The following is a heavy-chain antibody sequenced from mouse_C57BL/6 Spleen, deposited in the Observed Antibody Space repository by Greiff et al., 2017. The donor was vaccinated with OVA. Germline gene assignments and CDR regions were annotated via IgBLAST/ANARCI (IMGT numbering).Heavy chain of an antibody. CDR3: ATYGNYTFDYFDY. CDR2: IYPGGGYT. V-gene: IGHV1-63*01. CDR1: GYTFTNYW. J-gene: IGHJ2*01. Sequence: VKLQESGAELVRPGTSVKMSCKASGYTFTNYWIGWAKQRPGHGLEWIGDIYPGGGYTNYNEKFKGKATLTADKSSSTAYMQFSSLTSEDSAIYYCATYGNYTFDYFDYWGQGTTLTVSS. D-gene: IGHD2-10*02.